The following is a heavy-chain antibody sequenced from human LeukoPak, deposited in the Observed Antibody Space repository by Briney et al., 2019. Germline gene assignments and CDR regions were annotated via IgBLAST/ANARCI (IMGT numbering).Heavy chain of an antibody. D-gene: IGHD5-18*01. J-gene: IGHJ4*02. CDR3: AKGRGYSYGSPLDY. CDR2: ISSSSSYI. Sequence: PGGSLRLSCAASGFTFSSYSMNWVRQAPGKGLEWVSSISSSSSYIYYADSVKGRFTISRDNAKNSLYLQMNSLRAEDTAVYYCAKGRGYSYGSPLDYWGQGTLVTVSS. V-gene: IGHV3-21*01. CDR1: GFTFSSYS.